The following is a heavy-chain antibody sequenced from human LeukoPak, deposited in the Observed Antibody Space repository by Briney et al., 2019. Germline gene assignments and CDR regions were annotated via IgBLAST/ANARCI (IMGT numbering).Heavy chain of an antibody. Sequence: ASVKVSCKASGYTFTGYYMHWVREAPGQGIEWVGWINPNSGGTNYAQKFQGWVTMTRDTSISTAYMELSRLRSDDTAVYYCAREAGHDYGDYAFDYWGQGTLVTVSS. CDR3: AREAGHDYGDYAFDY. J-gene: IGHJ4*02. V-gene: IGHV1-2*04. CDR1: GYTFTGYY. CDR2: INPNSGGT. D-gene: IGHD4-17*01.